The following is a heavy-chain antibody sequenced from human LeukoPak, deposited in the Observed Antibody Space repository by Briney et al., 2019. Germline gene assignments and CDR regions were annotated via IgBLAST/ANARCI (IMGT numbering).Heavy chain of an antibody. Sequence: PSETLSLTCAVCGGSFSGYYWSWLRQPPGKGLEWIGEINHSGSTNYNPSLKSRLIISVDTSKNQFSLNLKSVPAADTEVYYCARPLHMAAFDYWGQGTLVTVSS. J-gene: IGHJ4*02. V-gene: IGHV4-34*01. CDR3: ARPLHMAAFDY. D-gene: IGHD2-21*01. CDR1: GGSFSGYY. CDR2: INHSGST.